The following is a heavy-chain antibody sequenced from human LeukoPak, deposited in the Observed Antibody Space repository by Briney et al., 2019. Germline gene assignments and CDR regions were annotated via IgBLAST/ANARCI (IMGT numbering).Heavy chain of an antibody. CDR1: GGSISSYY. J-gene: IGHJ3*02. Sequence: SETLSLTCTVSGGSISSYYWSWIRQPPGKGLEWIGYIYYSGSTNYNPSLKSRVTISVDTSKNQFSLKPSSVTAADTAVYYCARVRLGNYDFWSGFPDDAFDIWGQGTMVTVSS. CDR2: IYYSGST. D-gene: IGHD3-3*01. CDR3: ARVRLGNYDFWSGFPDDAFDI. V-gene: IGHV4-59*01.